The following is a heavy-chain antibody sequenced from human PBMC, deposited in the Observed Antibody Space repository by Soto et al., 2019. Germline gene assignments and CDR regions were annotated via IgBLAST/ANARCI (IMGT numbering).Heavy chain of an antibody. CDR3: AKDTALYSASSGIDV. CDR1: GFTSSSYF. J-gene: IGHJ6*02. Sequence: GPSLTLSCAASGFTSSSYFMHWVRQAPGNGLEWVAVISYDGSNKYYADSVKGRFTISRDNSKNTRYLQMNSLRAEDTAVYYCAKDTALYSASSGIDVRGQRSTLNVSS. D-gene: IGHD2-15*01. CDR2: ISYDGSNK. V-gene: IGHV3-30*18.